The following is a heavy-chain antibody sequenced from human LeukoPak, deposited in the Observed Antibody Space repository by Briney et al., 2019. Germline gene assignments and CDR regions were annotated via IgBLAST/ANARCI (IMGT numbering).Heavy chain of an antibody. J-gene: IGHJ4*02. Sequence: GGSLRLSCAASGFAFSDYEMNGVRQAPGKGLEWVSNIGSSGGTIFYADSVKGRFSISRDNGRNSLYLQMNSLRVEDTAIYYCASRRDYWGQGTLVTVSS. CDR3: ASRRDY. V-gene: IGHV3-48*03. CDR1: GFAFSDYE. CDR2: IGSSGGTI.